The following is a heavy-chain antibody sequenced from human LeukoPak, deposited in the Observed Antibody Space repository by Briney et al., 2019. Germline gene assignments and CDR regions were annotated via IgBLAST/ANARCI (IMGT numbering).Heavy chain of an antibody. V-gene: IGHV4-59*01. CDR1: GGSISNYY. CDR3: VRDRELAY. Sequence: SETLSLTCTVSGGSISNYYWSWLRQPPGKGVEWIGYIYQSGSTDYNPSLKSRVPISVDTSKNQFSLKLSSVTAADTAVYYCVRDRELAYWGQGILVTVSS. CDR2: IYQSGST. J-gene: IGHJ4*02. D-gene: IGHD1-1*01.